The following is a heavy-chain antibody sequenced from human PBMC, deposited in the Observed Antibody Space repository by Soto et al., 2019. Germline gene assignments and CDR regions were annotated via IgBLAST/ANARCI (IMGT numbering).Heavy chain of an antibody. D-gene: IGHD3-10*01. V-gene: IGHV3-33*01. CDR1: GFTFSSYG. Sequence: GGSLRLSCAASGFTFSSYGMHWVRQAPGKGLEWVAVIWYDGSNKYYADSVKGRFTISRDNSKNTLYLQMNSLRAEDTAVYYCARDRLVRGVIYYYYGMDVWGQGTTVTVSS. CDR3: ARDRLVRGVIYYYYGMDV. CDR2: IWYDGSNK. J-gene: IGHJ6*02.